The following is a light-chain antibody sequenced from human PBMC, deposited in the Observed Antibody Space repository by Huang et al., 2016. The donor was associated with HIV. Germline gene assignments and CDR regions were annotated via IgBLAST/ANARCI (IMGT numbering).Light chain of an antibody. CDR2: GAS. CDR3: QQSYNTPPT. CDR1: QSISNY. J-gene: IGKJ1*01. V-gene: IGKV1-39*01. Sequence: DIQMTQSPASLSASVGARVTITCRATQSISNYVNWYQQKPVKAPTRLIYGASTLQSGVPSRFSGSGSGPDFTLTISSLQPEDFTTYYCQQSYNTPPTFGQGTKVEI.